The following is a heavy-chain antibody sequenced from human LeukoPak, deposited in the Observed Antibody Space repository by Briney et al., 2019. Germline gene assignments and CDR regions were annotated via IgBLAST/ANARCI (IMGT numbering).Heavy chain of an antibody. CDR2: ISYDGSNK. CDR1: GFTFSSYA. CDR3: AREGAGVGPWLGGYPLNFDY. Sequence: PGGSLRLSCAASGFTFSSYAMHWVRQAPGKGLEWVAVISYDGSNKYYADSVKGRFTISRDNSKNTLYLQMNSLRAEDTAAYYCAREGAGVGPWLGGYPLNFDYWGQGTLVTVSS. D-gene: IGHD3-22*01. V-gene: IGHV3-30-3*01. J-gene: IGHJ4*02.